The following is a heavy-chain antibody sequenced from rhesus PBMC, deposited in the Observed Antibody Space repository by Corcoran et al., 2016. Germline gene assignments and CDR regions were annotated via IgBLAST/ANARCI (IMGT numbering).Heavy chain of an antibody. CDR1: GGSINDYY. Sequence: QVQLQESGPGLVRPSETLSLTCAVPGGSINDYYWGWIRQSPGKGLEWIAYIHGTSGYANYNPSLKSRVTISTDTSKSQFSLKLGSVTAADTAVYFCARYDMVVPKYVDYWGQGVLVTVSS. CDR3: ARYDMVVPKYVDY. V-gene: IGHV4-165*01. J-gene: IGHJ4*01. CDR2: IHGTSGYA. D-gene: IGHD3-28*01.